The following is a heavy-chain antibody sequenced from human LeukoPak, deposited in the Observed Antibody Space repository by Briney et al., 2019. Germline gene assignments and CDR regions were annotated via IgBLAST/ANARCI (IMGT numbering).Heavy chain of an antibody. D-gene: IGHD3-10*01. CDR2: ISSSGSTI. V-gene: IGHV3-48*03. CDR3: ARGEVHYYGSGSDY. J-gene: IGHJ4*02. CDR1: GFTFSSYE. Sequence: GGSLRLSCAASGFTFSSYEMNWVRQAPGKGLEWVSYISSSGSTIYYADSVKGRFTISRDNAKNSLYLQMNSLRAEDTAVYYCARGEVHYYGSGSDYWGQGTLVTVSS.